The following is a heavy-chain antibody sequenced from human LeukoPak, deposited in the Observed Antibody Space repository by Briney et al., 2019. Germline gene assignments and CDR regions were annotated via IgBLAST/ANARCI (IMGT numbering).Heavy chain of an antibody. CDR2: INVGSGDT. J-gene: IGHJ4*02. V-gene: IGHV1-3*01. Sequence: GAPVRVSCKASGHTSTTFLMEWLRQAPGQRLEWMGWINVGSGDTMYSQKFQDGVTLTRDTSANTVYMEVSSLRSEDTAVYYCAILADAWFGDFDYWGQGTLVTVSS. CDR1: GHTSTTFL. D-gene: IGHD3-10*01. CDR3: AILADAWFGDFDY.